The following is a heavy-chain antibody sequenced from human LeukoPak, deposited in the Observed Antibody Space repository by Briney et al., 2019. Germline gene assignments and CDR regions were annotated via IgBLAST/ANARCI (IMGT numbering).Heavy chain of an antibody. D-gene: IGHD3-16*01. J-gene: IGHJ6*04. Sequence: SETLSLTCAVYGGSFSGYYWSWLRQPPGKGVEWLGEINHSGSTNYNPSLKSRVTISVDTSKNQFSLKLSSVTAADTAVYYCARGLLITFGGEYYYYYGMDVWGKGTTVTVSS. CDR2: INHSGST. V-gene: IGHV4-34*01. CDR1: GGSFSGYY. CDR3: ARGLLITFGGEYYYYYGMDV.